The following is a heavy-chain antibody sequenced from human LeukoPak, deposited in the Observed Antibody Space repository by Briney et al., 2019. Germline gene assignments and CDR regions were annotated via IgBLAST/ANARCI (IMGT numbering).Heavy chain of an antibody. D-gene: IGHD2-2*01. CDR2: ISAYNGNT. CDR1: GYTFTSYG. V-gene: IGHV1-18*01. J-gene: IGHJ6*02. Sequence: ASVKVSCKASGYTFTSYGISWVQQAPGQGLEWMGWISAYNGNTNYAQKLQGRVTMTTDTSTSTAYMELRSLRSDDTAVYYCARDRLIVVDIVVVPAAMIPYYYYGMDVWGQGTTVTVSS. CDR3: ARDRLIVVDIVVVPAAMIPYYYYGMDV.